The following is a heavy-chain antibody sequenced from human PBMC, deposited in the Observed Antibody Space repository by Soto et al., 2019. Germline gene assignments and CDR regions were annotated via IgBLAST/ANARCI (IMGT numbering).Heavy chain of an antibody. CDR1: GFTFSTYG. J-gene: IGHJ4*02. V-gene: IGHV3-33*01. CDR2: IWYDGSYK. Sequence: QVQLVESGGGVVQPGRSLRLSCAASGFTFSTYGIHWVRQAPGKGLEWVSVIWYDGSYKFYADSVKGRFTISRDNSKNTLFLQMNSLRAEDTAVYYWARARYYDSSGYYSAFDYWGQGTLVTVSS. D-gene: IGHD3-22*01. CDR3: ARARYYDSSGYYSAFDY.